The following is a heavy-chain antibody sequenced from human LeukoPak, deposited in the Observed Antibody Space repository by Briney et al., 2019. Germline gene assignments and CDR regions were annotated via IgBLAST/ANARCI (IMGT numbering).Heavy chain of an antibody. V-gene: IGHV3-7*01. D-gene: IGHD3-22*01. CDR2: IKQDGSEK. Sequence: GGSLRLSCAASGFTFSSYWMSWVRQAPGKGLEWVASIKQDGSEKYYVDSVKGRFTISRDNAKNSLYLQMNSLRAEDTAVYYCARSVKGGGGDYYDSSGYPHGMDVWGQGTTVTVSS. CDR1: GFTFSSYW. CDR3: ARSVKGGGGDYYDSSGYPHGMDV. J-gene: IGHJ6*02.